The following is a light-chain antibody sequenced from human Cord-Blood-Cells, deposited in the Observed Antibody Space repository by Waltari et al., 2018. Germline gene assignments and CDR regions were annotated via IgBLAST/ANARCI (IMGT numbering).Light chain of an antibody. V-gene: IGKV1-39*01. Sequence: DIQMTQSPSSLSASVGDRVTITCRASQSISSYLNWYQQKPGKAPKLLIYAASSLQSGVPSRFSGNGSGTDFTLTISSLQPEAFATYDCQQSYSTGKFGQATTVEIK. CDR1: QSISSY. J-gene: IGKJ1*01. CDR2: AAS. CDR3: QQSYSTGK.